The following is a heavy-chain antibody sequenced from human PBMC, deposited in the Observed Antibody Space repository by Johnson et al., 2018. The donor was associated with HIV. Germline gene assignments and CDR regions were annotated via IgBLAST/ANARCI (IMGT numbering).Heavy chain of an antibody. D-gene: IGHD5-18*01. J-gene: IGHJ3*02. CDR1: GFTFSSYS. V-gene: IGHV3-30-3*01. CDR3: AREEEYSYGFGAFDI. CDR2: ISYDGTNK. Sequence: VQLMESGGGVVQPGRSLRLSCAASGFTFSSYSMHWVRQAPGKGLEWVALISYDGTNKYYAGSVTGRFTISRDNSKNTLSLQMNSLRAEDTAVYYCAREEEYSYGFGAFDIWGQGTMVTASS.